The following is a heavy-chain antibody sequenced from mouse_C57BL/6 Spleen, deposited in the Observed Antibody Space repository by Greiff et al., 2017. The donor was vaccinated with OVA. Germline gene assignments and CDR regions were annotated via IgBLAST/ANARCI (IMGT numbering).Heavy chain of an antibody. CDR3: ARDKLGRLFDY. Sequence: DVQLVESGGGLVKPGGSLKLSCAASGFTFSSYAMSWVRQTPEKRLEWVATISDGGSYTYYPDNVKGRFTISRDNAKNNLYMQMSHLKSEDTAMYYCARDKLGRLFDYWGQGTTLTVSS. J-gene: IGHJ2*01. D-gene: IGHD4-1*01. CDR1: GFTFSSYA. CDR2: ISDGGSYT. V-gene: IGHV5-4*01.